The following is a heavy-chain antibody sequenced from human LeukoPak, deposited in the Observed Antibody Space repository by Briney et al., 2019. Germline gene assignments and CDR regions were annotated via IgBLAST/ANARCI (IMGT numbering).Heavy chain of an antibody. CDR1: GFDVGRNY. D-gene: IGHD2-2*01. CDR3: AKEGCSSTSCYFSDY. J-gene: IGHJ4*02. Sequence: GGSLRLSCAASGFDVGRNYMTWVRQAPGKGLEWVSFIYSGGATCYADSVRGRFTISRDNSKNTLYLQMNSLRAEDTAVYYCAKEGCSSTSCYFSDYWGQGTLVTVSS. V-gene: IGHV3-53*01. CDR2: IYSGGAT.